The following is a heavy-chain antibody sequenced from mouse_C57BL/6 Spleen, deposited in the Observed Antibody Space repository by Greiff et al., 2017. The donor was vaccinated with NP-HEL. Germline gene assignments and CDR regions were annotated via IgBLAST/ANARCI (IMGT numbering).Heavy chain of an antibody. CDR1: GFTFSDYG. CDR3: ARNYDYDDGVDY. CDR2: ISSGSSTI. Sequence: EVHLVESGGGLVKPGGSLKLSCAASGFTFSDYGMHWVRQAPEKGLEWVAYISSGSSTIYYADTVKGRFTISRDNAKNTLFLQMTSLRSEDTAMYYCARNYDYDDGVDYWGQGTTLTVSS. D-gene: IGHD2-4*01. V-gene: IGHV5-17*01. J-gene: IGHJ2*01.